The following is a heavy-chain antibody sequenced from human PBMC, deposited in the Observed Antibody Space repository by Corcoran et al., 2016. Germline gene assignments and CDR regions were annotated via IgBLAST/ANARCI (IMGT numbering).Heavy chain of an antibody. D-gene: IGHD3-3*01. Sequence: QVQLVQSGAEVKKPGASVKVSCKASGYTFTSYYMHWVRQAPGQGLEWMGIINPSGGSTSYAQKFQGRVTMTRDTSTSTVYMELSSLRSEDTAGYYCARDMGRALRFLEWLSNTTWFDPWGQGTLVTVSS. CDR2: INPSGGST. CDR1: GYTFTSYY. J-gene: IGHJ5*02. CDR3: ARDMGRALRFLEWLSNTTWFDP. V-gene: IGHV1-46*01.